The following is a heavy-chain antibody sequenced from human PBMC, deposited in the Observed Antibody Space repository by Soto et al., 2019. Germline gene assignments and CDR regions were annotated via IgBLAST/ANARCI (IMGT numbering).Heavy chain of an antibody. J-gene: IGHJ4*01. CDR2: ISGSAIST. CDR1: GFTFSSYA. Sequence: VPLLESGGGFVQPGGSLRLSCVASGFTFSSYAMTWVRQAPGKGLEWVASISGSAISTEYADSVRGRFTISRDNSKNTVFLQMQSLRADDSATYYCVNWNDEDVDWGQGTLVAVSS. V-gene: IGHV3-23*01. D-gene: IGHD1-1*01. CDR3: VNWNDEDVD.